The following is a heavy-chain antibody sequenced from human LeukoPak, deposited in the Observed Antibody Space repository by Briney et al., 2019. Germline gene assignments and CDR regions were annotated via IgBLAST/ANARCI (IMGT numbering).Heavy chain of an antibody. CDR3: ARDSRQQLVRGAYYYYYMDV. J-gene: IGHJ6*03. CDR1: GGTISSYY. CDR2: IYYSGST. D-gene: IGHD6-13*01. V-gene: IGHV4-59*01. Sequence: PSETLSLTCTVSGGTISSYYWSWIRKPPGKGLEWIGYIYYSGSTNYNPSLKSRVTISVDTSKNQFSLKLSSVTAADTAVYYCARDSRQQLVRGAYYYYYMDVWGKGTTVTVSS.